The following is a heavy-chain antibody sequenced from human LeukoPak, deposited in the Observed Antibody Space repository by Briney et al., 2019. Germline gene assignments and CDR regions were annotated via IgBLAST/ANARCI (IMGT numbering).Heavy chain of an antibody. J-gene: IGHJ4*02. CDR2: IWYDGSNK. D-gene: IGHD6-13*01. CDR1: GFTFSSYG. V-gene: IGHV3-33*01. CDR3: ARVGGAAAGTLEH. Sequence: GRSLRLSCAASGFTFSSYGMHWVRQAPGKGLEWVAVIWYDGSNKYYADSVKGRFTISRDNSKNTLYLQMNSLRAEDTAVHYCARVGGAAAGTLEHWGQGTLVTVSS.